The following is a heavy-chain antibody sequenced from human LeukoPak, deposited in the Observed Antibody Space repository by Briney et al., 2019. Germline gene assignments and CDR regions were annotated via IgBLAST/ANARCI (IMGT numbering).Heavy chain of an antibody. Sequence: ASVKVSCKASGYTFTSYGISWVRQVPGQGLEWMGWISAYNGNTNYAQKLQGRVTMTTDTSTSTAYMELRSLRSDDTAVYYCARNNGYSSGWYVGSYFDYWGQGTLVTVSS. V-gene: IGHV1-18*01. CDR3: ARNNGYSSGWYVGSYFDY. CDR1: GYTFTSYG. D-gene: IGHD6-19*01. J-gene: IGHJ4*02. CDR2: ISAYNGNT.